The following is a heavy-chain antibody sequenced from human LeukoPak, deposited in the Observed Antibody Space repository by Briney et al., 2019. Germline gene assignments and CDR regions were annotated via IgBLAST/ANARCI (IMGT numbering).Heavy chain of an antibody. CDR2: IYHSGST. J-gene: IGHJ4*02. CDR1: GGSISSGGYS. CDR3: ARGVTRHFEY. V-gene: IGHV4-30-2*01. Sequence: SSQTLSLTCAVSGGSISSGGYSWSWIRQPPGKGLEWIGYIYHSGSTYYNPSLKSRVTISVDRSKNQFSLKLSSVTAADTAVYYCARGVTRHFEYWGQGTLVTVSS. D-gene: IGHD3-16*02.